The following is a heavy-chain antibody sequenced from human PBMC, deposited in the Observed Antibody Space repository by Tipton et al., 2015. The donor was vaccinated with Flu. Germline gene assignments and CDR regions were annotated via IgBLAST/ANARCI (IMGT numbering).Heavy chain of an antibody. V-gene: IGHV3-30*03. CDR1: GFTFSTYG. Sequence: SLRLSCAASGFTFSTYGMHWVRQAPGKGLEWVAVISFDGSDKYYADSVKGRLTVSRDNSKNTLYLQMNSLRAEDTAVYYCATGYYYDSSAYSYWGQGTLVTVSS. D-gene: IGHD3-22*01. CDR2: ISFDGSDK. CDR3: ATGYYYDSSAYSY. J-gene: IGHJ4*02.